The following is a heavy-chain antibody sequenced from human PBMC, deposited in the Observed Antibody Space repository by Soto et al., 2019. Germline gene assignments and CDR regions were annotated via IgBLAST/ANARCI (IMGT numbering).Heavy chain of an antibody. CDR2: MYFGGSF. V-gene: IGHV4-59*08. CDR3: ARSYYDSLGFTVGP. Sequence: ASETLSLTCTVSGGSISSYYWSWIRQPPGKGLEWIGFMYFGGSFNYNPSLAGRVTISVETSKNQFSMKMTSVTAADTAVYYCARSYYDSLGFTVGPWGQGTLVTVSS. CDR1: GGSISSYY. D-gene: IGHD3-22*01. J-gene: IGHJ5*02.